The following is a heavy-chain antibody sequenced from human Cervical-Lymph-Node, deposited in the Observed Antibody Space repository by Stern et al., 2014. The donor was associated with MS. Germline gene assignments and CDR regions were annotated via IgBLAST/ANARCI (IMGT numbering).Heavy chain of an antibody. D-gene: IGHD2-21*02. J-gene: IGHJ6*02. CDR1: GYTLSEIS. CDR3: ATHRGRVTYYYGMDV. V-gene: IGHV1-24*01. Sequence: QLVQSGAEVKKPGASVKVSCKVSGYTLSEISMHLVRQAPGKGLEWMGGFDPEQGEARYAQKFQGKATMAEERSTDTAYRELSSLRSEDPAVYYCATHRGRVTYYYGMDVWGQGTTVTVSS. CDR2: FDPEQGEA.